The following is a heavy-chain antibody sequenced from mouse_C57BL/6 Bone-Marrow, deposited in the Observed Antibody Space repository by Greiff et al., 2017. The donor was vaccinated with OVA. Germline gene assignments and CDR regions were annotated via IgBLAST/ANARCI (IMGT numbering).Heavy chain of an antibody. V-gene: IGHV14-4*01. Sequence: VQLQQSGAELVRPGASVKLSCTASGFNIKDDYMHWVKQRPEQGLEWIGWIDPENGDTEYASKFQGKATIKADTSSNTAYLQLSSLTSEDTAVYYCTSYDYDPPFAYWGQGTLVTVSA. CDR3: TSYDYDPPFAY. J-gene: IGHJ3*01. CDR1: GFNIKDDY. D-gene: IGHD2-4*01. CDR2: IDPENGDT.